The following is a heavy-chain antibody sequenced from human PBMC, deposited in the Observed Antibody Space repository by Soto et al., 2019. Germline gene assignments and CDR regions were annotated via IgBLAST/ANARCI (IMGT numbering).Heavy chain of an antibody. CDR2: ISAYNGNT. CDR1: GYTFTSYG. D-gene: IGHD3-10*01. Sequence: ASVKVSFKASGYTFTSYGISWVRQAPGQGLEWMGWISAYNGNTNYAQKLQGRVTMTTDTSTSTAYMELRSLRSDDTAVYYCARATYYYGSGSYPDYWGQGTLVTVSS. J-gene: IGHJ4*02. CDR3: ARATYYYGSGSYPDY. V-gene: IGHV1-18*04.